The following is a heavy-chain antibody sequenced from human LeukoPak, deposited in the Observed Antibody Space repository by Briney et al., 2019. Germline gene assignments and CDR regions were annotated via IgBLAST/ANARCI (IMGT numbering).Heavy chain of an antibody. V-gene: IGHV3-74*01. D-gene: IGHD3-22*01. CDR3: ARPYYYDNSDYLTRLNWFDP. Sequence: GGSLRLSCAASGFTFSSYWMHWVRQAPGKGLVWVSRINSDGSSTSYADSVKGRFTISRDNAKNTLYLQMNSLRAEDTAVYYCARPYYYDNSDYLTRLNWFDPWGQGTLVTVSS. CDR1: GFTFSSYW. J-gene: IGHJ5*02. CDR2: INSDGSST.